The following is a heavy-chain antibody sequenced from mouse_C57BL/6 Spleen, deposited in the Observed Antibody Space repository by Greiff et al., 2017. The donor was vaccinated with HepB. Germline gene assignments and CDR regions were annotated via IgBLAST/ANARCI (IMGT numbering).Heavy chain of an antibody. Sequence: QVQLQQSGPGLVAPSQSLSITCTVSGFSLTSYAISWVRQPPGKGLEWLGVIWTGGGTNYNSALKSRLSISKDNSKSQVFLKMNSLQTDDTARYYCARITTVGTPYAMDYWGQGTSVTVSS. CDR3: ARITTVGTPYAMDY. V-gene: IGHV2-9-1*01. CDR1: GFSLTSYA. J-gene: IGHJ4*01. D-gene: IGHD1-1*01. CDR2: IWTGGGT.